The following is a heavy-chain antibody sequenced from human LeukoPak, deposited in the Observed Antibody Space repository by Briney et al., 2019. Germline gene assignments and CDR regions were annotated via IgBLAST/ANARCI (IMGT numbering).Heavy chain of an antibody. CDR2: INHSGST. D-gene: IGHD4-17*01. CDR1: GGSFSGYY. CDR3: ARRVYGDYGNWFDP. Sequence: SETLSLTCAVYGGSFSGYYWSWIRQPPGRGLEWIGEINHSGSTNYNPSLKSRVTISVDTSKNQFFLKLSSVTAADTAVYYCARRVYGDYGNWFDPWGQGTLVTVSS. J-gene: IGHJ5*02. V-gene: IGHV4-34*01.